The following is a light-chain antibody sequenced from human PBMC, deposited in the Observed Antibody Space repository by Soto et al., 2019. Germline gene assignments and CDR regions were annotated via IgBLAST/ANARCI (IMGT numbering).Light chain of an antibody. J-gene: IGKJ4*01. CDR2: GAS. CDR1: QSVSSN. CDR3: QQYNNWPRS. Sequence: EIVMTLSPATLSVSKGERATLSCRASQSVSSNLAWYQQKPGQAPRLLIYGASTRATGIPARFSGSGSGTEFTLTISSLQSEDFAAYYCQQYNNWPRSFGGGTKVDIK. V-gene: IGKV3-15*01.